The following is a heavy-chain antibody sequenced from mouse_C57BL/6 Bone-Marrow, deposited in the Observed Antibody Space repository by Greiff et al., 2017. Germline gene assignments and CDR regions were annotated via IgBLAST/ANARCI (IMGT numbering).Heavy chain of an antibody. CDR1: GYTFTDYY. V-gene: IGHV1-19*01. Sequence: VQLQQSGPVLVKPGASVNMSCKASGYTFTDYYMNWVKQSHGKSLEWIGVINPYNGGTSYNQKFKGKATLTVDKSSSTAYMELNSLTSEDSAVYYCARPYLSRFFDYWGQGTTLTVSS. J-gene: IGHJ2*01. CDR3: ARPYLSRFFDY. D-gene: IGHD5-5*01. CDR2: INPYNGGT.